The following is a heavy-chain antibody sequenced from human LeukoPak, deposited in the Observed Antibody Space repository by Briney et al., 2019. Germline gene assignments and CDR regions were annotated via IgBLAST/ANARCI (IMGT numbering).Heavy chain of an antibody. CDR3: ARSPYDFWSGYYYYYMDV. CDR1: GFTFSSYW. CDR2: INTDGSST. Sequence: PGGFLRLSCAASGFTFSSYWMHWVRQAPGKGLVWVSRINTDGSSTSYADSVKGRFTISRDNAKNTLYLQMNSLRAEDTAVYYCARSPYDFWSGYYYYYMDVWGKGTTVTVSS. D-gene: IGHD3-3*01. J-gene: IGHJ6*03. V-gene: IGHV3-74*01.